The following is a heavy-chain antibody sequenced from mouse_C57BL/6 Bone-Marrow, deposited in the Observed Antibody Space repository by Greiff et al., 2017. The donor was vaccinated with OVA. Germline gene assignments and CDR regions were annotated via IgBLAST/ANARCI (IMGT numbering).Heavy chain of an antibody. CDR2: IWSGGST. D-gene: IGHD1-1*01. Sequence: VQRVESGPGLVQPSQSLSITCTVSGFSLTSYGVHWVRQSPGKGLEWLGVIWSGGSTDYNAAFISRLSISKDNSKSQVFFKMNSLQADDTAIYYCARNPYYYGSSPGYFDYWGQGTTLTVSS. V-gene: IGHV2-2*01. CDR3: ARNPYYYGSSPGYFDY. J-gene: IGHJ2*01. CDR1: GFSLTSYG.